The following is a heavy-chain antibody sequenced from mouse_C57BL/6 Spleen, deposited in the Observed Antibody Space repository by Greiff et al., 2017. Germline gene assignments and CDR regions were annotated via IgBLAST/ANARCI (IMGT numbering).Heavy chain of an antibody. Sequence: EVQGVESGGGLVKPGGSLKLSCAASGFTFSSYAMSWVRQTPEKRLEWVATISDGGSYTYYPDNVKGRFTISRDNAKNNLYLQMSHLKSEDTAMYYCAREDYSNYEGYFDYWGQGTTLTVAS. D-gene: IGHD2-5*01. CDR2: ISDGGSYT. CDR3: AREDYSNYEGYFDY. CDR1: GFTFSSYA. J-gene: IGHJ2*01. V-gene: IGHV5-4*01.